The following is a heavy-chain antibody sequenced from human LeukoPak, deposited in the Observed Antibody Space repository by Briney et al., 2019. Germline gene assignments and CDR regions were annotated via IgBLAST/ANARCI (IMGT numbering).Heavy chain of an antibody. CDR1: GLTFSSYE. Sequence: GGSLRLSCAASGLTFSSYEMNWVRQAPGKGLDWVSYISSSGSTIYYADSVKGRFTISRDNAKNSLYLQMNSLRAEDTAVYYCARDITMVRGVIRNYYGMDVWGQGTTVTVSS. D-gene: IGHD3-10*01. CDR3: ARDITMVRGVIRNYYGMDV. CDR2: ISSSGSTI. J-gene: IGHJ6*02. V-gene: IGHV3-48*03.